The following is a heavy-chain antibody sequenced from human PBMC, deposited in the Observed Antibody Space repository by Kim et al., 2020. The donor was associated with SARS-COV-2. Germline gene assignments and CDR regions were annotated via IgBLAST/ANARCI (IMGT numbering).Heavy chain of an antibody. Sequence: GGSLRLSCAASGFTFSSYAMSWVRQAPGKGLEWVSAISGSGGSTYYADSVKGRFTISRDNSKNTLYLQMNSLRAEDTAVYYCAKSAWNRDYYYYGMDVWGQGTTVTVSS. J-gene: IGHJ6*02. V-gene: IGHV3-23*01. CDR3: AKSAWNRDYYYYGMDV. CDR1: GFTFSSYA. D-gene: IGHD1-1*01. CDR2: ISGSGGST.